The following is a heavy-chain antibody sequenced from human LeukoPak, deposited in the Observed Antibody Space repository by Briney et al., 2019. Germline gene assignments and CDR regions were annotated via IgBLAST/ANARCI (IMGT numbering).Heavy chain of an antibody. Sequence: GGSLRLSCAASGFTFSRYSMSWVRQAPGKGLEWVSGISDNGGRTYYAESLRGRFTISRDNSKNTLYLLMNSLRSEDTAIYYCAGGQWLPDYWGQGTLVTVSS. D-gene: IGHD6-19*01. CDR3: AGGQWLPDY. V-gene: IGHV3-23*01. CDR2: ISDNGGRT. J-gene: IGHJ4*02. CDR1: GFTFSRYS.